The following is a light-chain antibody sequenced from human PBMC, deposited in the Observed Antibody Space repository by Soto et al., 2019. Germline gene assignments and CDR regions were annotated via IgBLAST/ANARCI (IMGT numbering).Light chain of an antibody. CDR1: SSDVGGYNY. V-gene: IGLV2-14*01. Sequence: QSALTQPASVSGSPGQSITLSCTGTSSDVGGYNYVSWYQQHPGKAPKLMIYDVSNRPSGVSNRFSGSKSGNTASLTISGLQAEDGAEYYCSSYTSSSTLVVFGGGTTVTVL. CDR3: SSYTSSSTLVV. CDR2: DVS. J-gene: IGLJ2*01.